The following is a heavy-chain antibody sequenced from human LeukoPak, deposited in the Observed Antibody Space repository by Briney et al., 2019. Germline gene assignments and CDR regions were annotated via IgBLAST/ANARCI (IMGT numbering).Heavy chain of an antibody. CDR3: ARRGDY. J-gene: IGHJ4*02. Sequence: PSETLSLTCTVSGDSISRNDYYWGWIRQPPGKGLEWIGSVCYSGRTSYNPSLKSRVTISTDTSKNQFSLRLTSVTAADTAVYYCARRGDYWGQGTLVTVSS. D-gene: IGHD3-16*01. CDR2: VCYSGRT. CDR1: GDSISRNDYY. V-gene: IGHV4-39*01.